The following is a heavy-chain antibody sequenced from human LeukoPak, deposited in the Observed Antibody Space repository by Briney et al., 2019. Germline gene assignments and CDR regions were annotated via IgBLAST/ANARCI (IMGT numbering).Heavy chain of an antibody. CDR2: INHSGST. V-gene: IGHV4-34*01. J-gene: IGHJ3*02. Sequence: SETLSLTCAVYGGSFSGYYWSWIRQPPGKGLEWIGEINHSGSTNYNPSLKSRVTISVDTSKNQFSLKLSSVTAADTAAYYCARDSVGATTENAFDIWGQGTMVTVSS. CDR3: ARDSVGATTENAFDI. D-gene: IGHD1-26*01. CDR1: GGSFSGYY.